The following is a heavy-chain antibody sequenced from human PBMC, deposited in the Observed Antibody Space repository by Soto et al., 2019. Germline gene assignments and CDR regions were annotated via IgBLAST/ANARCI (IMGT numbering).Heavy chain of an antibody. V-gene: IGHV4-4*07. CDR3: ARDLGYYDSSGYYYYYYGMDV. CDR1: GGSISSYY. D-gene: IGHD3-22*01. CDR2: IYTSGST. J-gene: IGHJ6*02. Sequence: SETLSLTCTVSGGSISSYYWSWIRQPAGKGLEWIGRIYTSGSTNYNPSLKSRVTMSVDTSKNQFSLKLSSVTAADTAVYCCARDLGYYDSSGYYYYYYGMDVWGQGTTVTVS.